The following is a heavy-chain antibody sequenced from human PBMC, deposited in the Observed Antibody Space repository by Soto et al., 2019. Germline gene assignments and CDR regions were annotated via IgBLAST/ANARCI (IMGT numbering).Heavy chain of an antibody. Sequence: GGSLRLSCAASGFTFTRYSMNWVRQAPGKGLEWVSYISGSGATKYYADSVKGRFTISRDNARNSLYLQMSSLSDEDTAVYYCARAIRGFSYVVDYWGQGTLVTVSS. J-gene: IGHJ4*02. CDR2: ISGSGATK. V-gene: IGHV3-48*02. D-gene: IGHD5-18*01. CDR3: ARAIRGFSYVVDY. CDR1: GFTFTRYS.